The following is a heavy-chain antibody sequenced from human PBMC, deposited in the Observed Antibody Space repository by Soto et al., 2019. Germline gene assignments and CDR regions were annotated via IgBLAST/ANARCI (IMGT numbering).Heavy chain of an antibody. CDR2: IIPIFGTA. Sequence: SVNVSCKGSGGTFSSYAISWVRQAPGQGLEWMGGIIPIFGTANYAQKFQGRVTITADESTSTAYMELSSLRSEDTAVYYCAILPHIAVAADFEYWGQGTLVTVSS. V-gene: IGHV1-69*13. J-gene: IGHJ4*02. D-gene: IGHD6-19*01. CDR3: AILPHIAVAADFEY. CDR1: GGTFSSYA.